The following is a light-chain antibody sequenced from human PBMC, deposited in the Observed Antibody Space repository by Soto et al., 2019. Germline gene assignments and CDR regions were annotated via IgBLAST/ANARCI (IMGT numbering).Light chain of an antibody. V-gene: IGKV4-1*01. Sequence: DIVMTQSPDSLAGSQGEMATVNCKSSQVVSYNSKNYLGWYQQKPGPPPKLHHYWESSRESGVPDRFSGSGSGTDFTLTITSLHAEDVGAYYCLQYYSHPFTFRGGTKVEIK. CDR1: QVVSYNSKNY. J-gene: IGKJ4*01. CDR3: LQYYSHPFT. CDR2: WES.